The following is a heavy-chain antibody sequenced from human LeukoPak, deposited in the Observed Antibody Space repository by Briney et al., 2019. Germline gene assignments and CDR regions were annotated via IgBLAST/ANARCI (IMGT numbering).Heavy chain of an antibody. CDR3: AREIKYCSGGSCYSGRYYYYYMDV. V-gene: IGHV4-4*02. J-gene: IGHJ6*03. Sequence: SGTLSLTCAVSGGSISSSNWWSWVRQPPGKGLEWIGEIYHSGSTNYNPSLKSRVTISVDKSKNQFSLKLSSVTAADTAVYYCAREIKYCSGGSCYSGRYYYYYMDVWGKGTTVTISS. D-gene: IGHD2-15*01. CDR1: GGSISSSNW. CDR2: IYHSGST.